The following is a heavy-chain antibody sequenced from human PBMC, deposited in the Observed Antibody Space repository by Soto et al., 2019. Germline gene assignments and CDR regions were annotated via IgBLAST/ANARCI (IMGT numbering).Heavy chain of an antibody. CDR2: IYYSGST. V-gene: IGHV4-31*03. J-gene: IGHJ4*02. CDR1: GGSISSGGYY. Sequence: NPSETLSLTCTVSGGSISSGGYYWSWIRQHPGKGLEWIGYIYYSGSTYYNPSLKSRVTISVDTSKNQFSLKLSSVTAADTAVYYCARSNTYCGGDCYSYYFDYWGQGTLVTVSS. D-gene: IGHD2-21*02. CDR3: ARSNTYCGGDCYSYYFDY.